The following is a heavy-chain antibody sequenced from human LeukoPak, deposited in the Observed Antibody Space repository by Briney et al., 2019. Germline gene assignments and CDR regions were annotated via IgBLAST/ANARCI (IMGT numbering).Heavy chain of an antibody. Sequence: SETLSLTCTVSGGSISSYYWSWIRQPPGKGVEWIGYIYYSGSTNYNPSLKSRVTISVDTSKNQFSLKLSSVTAADTAVYYCARPYYDSSGHYYDLAFDIWGQGTMVTVSS. J-gene: IGHJ3*02. V-gene: IGHV4-59*01. CDR3: ARPYYDSSGHYYDLAFDI. D-gene: IGHD3-22*01. CDR1: GGSISSYY. CDR2: IYYSGST.